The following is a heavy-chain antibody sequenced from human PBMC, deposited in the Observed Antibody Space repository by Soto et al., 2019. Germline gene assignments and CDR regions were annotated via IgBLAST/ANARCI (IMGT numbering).Heavy chain of an antibody. CDR2: IILPFGTP. Sequence: GASVKVSCKASGGTFSNHAINWVRQAPGQGPEWMGVIILPFGTPNYAQRFQVRVTITADESLTTAYMELNGLRSEDTAVYYCARHGYSYGGGYFDYWGQGTLVTVSS. V-gene: IGHV1-69*13. D-gene: IGHD5-18*01. CDR3: ARHGYSYGGGYFDY. J-gene: IGHJ4*02. CDR1: GGTFSNHA.